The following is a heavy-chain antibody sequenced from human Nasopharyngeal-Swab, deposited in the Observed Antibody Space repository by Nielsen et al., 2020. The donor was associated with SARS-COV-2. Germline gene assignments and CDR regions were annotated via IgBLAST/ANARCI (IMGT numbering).Heavy chain of an antibody. D-gene: IGHD5-18*01. CDR3: AGRARNTAMGNYYYYYGMDV. J-gene: IGHJ6*02. V-gene: IGHV1-69*10. CDR2: IIPILGIA. Sequence: SVKVSCKASGGTFSSYAISWVRQAPGQGLEWMGGIIPILGIANYAQKFQGRVTITADKSTSTAYMELSSLRSEDTAVYYCAGRARNTAMGNYYYYYGMDVWGQGTTVTVSS. CDR1: GGTFSSYA.